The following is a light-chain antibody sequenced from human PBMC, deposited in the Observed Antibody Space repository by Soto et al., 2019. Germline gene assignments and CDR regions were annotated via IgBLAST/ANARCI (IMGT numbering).Light chain of an antibody. Sequence: QSVLTQSPSAAASLGASVKLACTLSSGLSRYTIAWHQKQPEKGPHYLMKVESDGSHSKGDGIPDRFSGSSSGAERYLTISGLQSEDEADYYCQTWGTGIPFGGGTKVTVL. CDR1: SGLSRYT. J-gene: IGLJ2*01. CDR2: VESDGSH. V-gene: IGLV4-69*01. CDR3: QTWGTGIP.